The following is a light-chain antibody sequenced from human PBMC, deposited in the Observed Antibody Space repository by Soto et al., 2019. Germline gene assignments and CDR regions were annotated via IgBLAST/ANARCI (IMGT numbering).Light chain of an antibody. J-gene: IGKJ5*01. CDR3: QQSLTSPIT. CDR1: QSINGL. Sequence: DIRLTQSPSSLSLSVGERVTLTCRTSQSINGLLNWYQQKPGEAPKLLIYDSSSLHYGIPPRFSGSGSGSAFTLTISSLQPEDSAAYYCQQSLTSPITFGQGTRLEI. CDR2: DSS. V-gene: IGKV1-39*01.